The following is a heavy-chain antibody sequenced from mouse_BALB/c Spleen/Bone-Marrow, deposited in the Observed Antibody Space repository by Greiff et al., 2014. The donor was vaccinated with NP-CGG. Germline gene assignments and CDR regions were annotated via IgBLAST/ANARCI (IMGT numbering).Heavy chain of an antibody. D-gene: IGHD1-1*01. J-gene: IGHJ2*01. V-gene: IGHV1-69*02. Sequence: QVQLQQSGAELVRPGASVKLYCKASGYTFTSYWINWVKQRPGQGLEWIGNIYPSDSYTNYNQKFKDKATLTVDKSSTTAYMQLSSPTSEDSAVYYCTRGGSSPYYFDYWGQGTTLTVSS. CDR2: IYPSDSYT. CDR3: TRGGSSPYYFDY. CDR1: GYTFTSYW.